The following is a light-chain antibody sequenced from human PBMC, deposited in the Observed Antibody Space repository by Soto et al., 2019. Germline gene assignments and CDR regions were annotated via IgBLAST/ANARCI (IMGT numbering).Light chain of an antibody. Sequence: DLQMTQSPSSLSASVGDRVTITCRASQSISNFLNWYRHKPGKAPNLLIYAASSLQSGVPSRFSSSGSGTDVTTTINSLQPEDVATYYCQQSNSRPYTFGQGTKLEIK. CDR3: QQSNSRPYT. CDR2: AAS. V-gene: IGKV1-39*01. J-gene: IGKJ2*01. CDR1: QSISNF.